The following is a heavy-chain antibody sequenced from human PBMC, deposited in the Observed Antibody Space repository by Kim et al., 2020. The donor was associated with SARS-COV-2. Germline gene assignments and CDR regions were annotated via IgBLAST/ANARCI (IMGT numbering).Heavy chain of an antibody. J-gene: IGHJ4*02. CDR3: ARVYPLQPGYSCSGDSCEGYFDY. Sequence: SETLSLTCTVSGISISRGGYYLGLILDHPRRSLQMICDNLNRRAPRHNPSLKGRISMSVDTSKNQISLRLTSVTAADSAVYYCARVYPLQPGYSCSGDSCEGYFDYWGQGSLVIVSS. D-gene: IGHD2-15*01. CDR2: NLNRRAP. CDR1: GISISRGGYY. V-gene: IGHV4-31*03.